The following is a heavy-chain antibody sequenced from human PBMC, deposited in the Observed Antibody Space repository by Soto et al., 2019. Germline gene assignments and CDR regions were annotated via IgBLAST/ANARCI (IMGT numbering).Heavy chain of an antibody. J-gene: IGHJ3*02. D-gene: IGHD2-15*01. CDR3: AKDIVVVVAATTLAFDI. CDR1: GFTFSSYA. Sequence: EVQLLESGGGLVQPGGSLRLSCAASGFTFSSYAMSWVRQAPGKGLEWVSAISGSSGSTYYADSVKGRFTISRDNSKNTLYLQMNSLRAEDTAVYYCAKDIVVVVAATTLAFDIWGQGTMVTVSS. V-gene: IGHV3-23*01. CDR2: ISGSSGST.